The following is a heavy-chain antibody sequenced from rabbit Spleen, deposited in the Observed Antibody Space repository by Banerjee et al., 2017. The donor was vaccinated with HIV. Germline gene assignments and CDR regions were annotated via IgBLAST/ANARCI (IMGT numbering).Heavy chain of an antibody. Sequence: QSLEESGGGLVKPGASLTLTCKASGVSFSDKDVMCWVRQAPGKGLEWIGIIYAAKGSTDYASWVNGRFTVSSDNAQSTVDLKMTSLTAADTATYFCARDTGSSFSSYGMDLWGPGTLVTVS. CDR1: GVSFSDKDV. D-gene: IGHD8-1*01. CDR3: ARDTGSSFSSYGMDL. J-gene: IGHJ6*01. V-gene: IGHV1S40*01. CDR2: IYAAKGST.